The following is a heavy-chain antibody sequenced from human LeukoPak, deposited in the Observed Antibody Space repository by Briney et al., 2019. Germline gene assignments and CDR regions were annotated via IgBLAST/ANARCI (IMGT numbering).Heavy chain of an antibody. CDR1: GGSITSISYF. CDR3: ARETLGGITMIVPYFDY. V-gene: IGHV4-39*07. Sequence: SETLSLTCSVSGGSITSISYFWGWIRQPPGKGLEWIGTIYYTGMTYYNPSLKSRVTISIDTSKNQFSLKLQSVTAADTSFYYCARETLGGITMIVPYFDYWGQGTLVTVSS. CDR2: IYYTGMT. J-gene: IGHJ4*02. D-gene: IGHD3-22*01.